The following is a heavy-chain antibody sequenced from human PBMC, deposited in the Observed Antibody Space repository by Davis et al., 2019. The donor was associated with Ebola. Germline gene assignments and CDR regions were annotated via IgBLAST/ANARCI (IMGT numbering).Heavy chain of an antibody. J-gene: IGHJ4*02. V-gene: IGHV1-69*02. CDR3: ARSDYYDKGGIDY. D-gene: IGHD3-22*01. CDR1: GGTFSSYT. CDR2: IIPILGIA. Sequence: SVKVSCKASGGTFSSYTISWVRQAPGQGLEWMGRIIPILGIANYAQKFQGRVTITADKSTSTAYMERSSLRSEDTAVYYCARSDYYDKGGIDYWGQGTLVTVSS.